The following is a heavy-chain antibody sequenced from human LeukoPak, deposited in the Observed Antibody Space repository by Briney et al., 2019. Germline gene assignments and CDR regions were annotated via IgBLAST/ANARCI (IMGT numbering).Heavy chain of an antibody. CDR2: IWYDGTNK. J-gene: IGHJ4*02. CDR3: ARGRDSSSWYVEGGLGSFDY. Sequence: QPGGSLRLSCAASGFTFSTYGMHWVRQAPGKGLEWVAVIWYDGTNKYYSDSVKGRFTISRDNSKNTLYLQMNSLRAEDTAVYYCARGRDSSSWYVEGGLGSFDYWGQGTLVTVSS. CDR1: GFTFSTYG. V-gene: IGHV3-33*01. D-gene: IGHD6-13*01.